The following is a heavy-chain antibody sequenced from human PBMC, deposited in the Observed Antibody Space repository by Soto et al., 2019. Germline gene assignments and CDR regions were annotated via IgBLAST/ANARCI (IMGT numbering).Heavy chain of an antibody. D-gene: IGHD7-27*01. CDR1: GFTFSSYA. CDR3: AKPHQLGRISVFDY. Sequence: PGGSLRLCCAASGFTFSSYAMSWVRQAPGKGLEWVSAMNDSGGRTYYAGSVKGRFTISRDNSKNTLFLQMNSLRADDTAVYYCAKPHQLGRISVFDYGGQGTMVTVSS. CDR2: MNDSGGRT. J-gene: IGHJ4*02. V-gene: IGHV3-23*01.